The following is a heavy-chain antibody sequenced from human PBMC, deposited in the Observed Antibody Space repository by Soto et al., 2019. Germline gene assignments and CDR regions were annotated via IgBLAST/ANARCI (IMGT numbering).Heavy chain of an antibody. CDR2: TYYRSKWYN. CDR1: GDSVSSNSAA. V-gene: IGHV6-1*01. D-gene: IGHD6-13*01. CDR3: ARSPVFSSSWYLGALDPVTLYYFDY. J-gene: IGHJ4*02. Sequence: SQTLSLTCAISGDSVSSNSAAWNWIRQSPSRGLEWLGRTYYRSKWYNDYAVSVKSRITINPDTSKNQFSLQLNSVTPEDTAVYYCARSPVFSSSWYLGALDPVTLYYFDYWGQGTLVTVSS.